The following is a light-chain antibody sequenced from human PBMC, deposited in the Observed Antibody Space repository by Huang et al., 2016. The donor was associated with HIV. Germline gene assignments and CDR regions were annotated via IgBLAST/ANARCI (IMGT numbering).Light chain of an antibody. CDR3: QQYGSSPLT. CDR2: GAS. V-gene: IGKV3-20*01. J-gene: IGKJ3*01. Sequence: EIVLTQSPGTLSLSPGERATLSCRASQCVRSSYLAWYQQKPGQAPRLLIYGASSRAAGIPDRFSGSGSGTDFTLTISRLGPEDFAVYYCQQYGSSPLTFGPGTKVDIK. CDR1: QCVRSSY.